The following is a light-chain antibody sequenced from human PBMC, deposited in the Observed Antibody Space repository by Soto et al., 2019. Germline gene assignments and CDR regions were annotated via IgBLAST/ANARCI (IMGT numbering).Light chain of an antibody. Sequence: QSALTQPASESGAPGQSITISCSGKRSDVGTYKLVSWYQHHPGKAPKLMIYEGIKRPSGVSNRFSGSKSGNTASLTISGLQAEYEADYYCCPYPRTITSVF. CDR3: CPYPRTITSV. CDR2: EGI. V-gene: IGLV2-23*01. J-gene: IGLJ1*01. CDR1: RSDVGTYKL.